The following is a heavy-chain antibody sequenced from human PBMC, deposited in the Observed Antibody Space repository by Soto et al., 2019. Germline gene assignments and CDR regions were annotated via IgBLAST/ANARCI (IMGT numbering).Heavy chain of an antibody. CDR2: ISDAGEST. CDR3: TRLMTTVTTRWGAFAL. CDR1: GFTFNPYL. Sequence: EVRLVESGGGLVKPGGSLRLSCAASGFTFNPYLMSWVRQGPGKGLEWVSSISDAGESTFYADSVKGRFTIYRDNAKNSLYLQMDSLRVEDTAMYYCTRLMTTVTTRWGAFALWGEGTMDSVSS. D-gene: IGHD4-17*01. V-gene: IGHV3-21*01. J-gene: IGHJ3*01.